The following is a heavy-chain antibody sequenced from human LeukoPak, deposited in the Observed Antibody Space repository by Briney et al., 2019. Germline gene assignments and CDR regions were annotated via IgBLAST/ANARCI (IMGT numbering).Heavy chain of an antibody. CDR2: TYYRSKWYN. D-gene: IGHD1-26*01. CDR3: AGGGGRYVL. V-gene: IGHV6-1*01. Sequence: SQTLSLTCAISGDSVSNNRTAWSWIRQSPSRGLEWLGRTYYRSKWYNDYAISVRSRLTINPDTSKNQFSLQLTSVTPEDTAVYYCAGGGGRYVLWGQGTLVTVSS. J-gene: IGHJ4*02. CDR1: GDSVSNNRTA.